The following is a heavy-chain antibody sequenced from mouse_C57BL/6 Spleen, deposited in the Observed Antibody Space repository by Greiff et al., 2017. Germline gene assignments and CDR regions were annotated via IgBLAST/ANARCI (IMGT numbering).Heavy chain of an antibody. J-gene: IGHJ4*01. V-gene: IGHV1-81*01. CDR3: ARYGANYRDAMDY. CDR2: IYPRSGNT. CDR1: GYTFTSYG. D-gene: IGHD2-1*01. Sequence: ESGAELARPGASVKLSCKASGYTFTSYGISWVKQRTGQGLEWIGEIYPRSGNTYYNEKFKGKATLTADKSSSTAYMELRSLTSEDSAVYFCARYGANYRDAMDYWGQGTSVTVSS.